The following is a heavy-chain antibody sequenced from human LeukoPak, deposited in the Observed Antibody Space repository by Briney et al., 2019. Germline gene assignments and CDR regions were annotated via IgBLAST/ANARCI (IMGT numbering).Heavy chain of an antibody. D-gene: IGHD6-6*01. CDR3: ARRGHGTSYPFDY. CDR1: DVSVTHDNYY. CDR2: IYYSGST. J-gene: IGHJ4*02. Sequence: PSETLSLTCTVSDVSVTHDNYYWDWIRQPPGKGLYWVGSIYYSGSTYYHPSLKSRVTISVDTFKNQFSLNLSSVTAADTAVYYCARRGHGTSYPFDYWGQGTLVTVSS. V-gene: IGHV4-39*01.